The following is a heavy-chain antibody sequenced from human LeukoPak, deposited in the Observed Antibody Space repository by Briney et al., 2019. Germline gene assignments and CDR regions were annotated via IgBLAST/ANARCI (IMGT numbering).Heavy chain of an antibody. J-gene: IGHJ3*02. CDR2: ISAYNGNT. V-gene: IGHV1-18*01. CDR1: GYTFTSYG. Sequence: ASVKVSCKASGYTFTSYGISWVRQAPGQGLEWMGWISAYNGNTNYAQKLQGRVTMTTDTSTSTVYMELSSLRSEDTAVYYCARVKTRSRFGAFDIWGQGTMVTVSS. CDR3: ARVKTRSRFGAFDI. D-gene: IGHD3-10*01.